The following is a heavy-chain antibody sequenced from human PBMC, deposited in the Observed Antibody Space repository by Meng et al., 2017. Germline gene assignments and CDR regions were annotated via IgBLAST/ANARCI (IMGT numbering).Heavy chain of an antibody. V-gene: IGHV3-48*03. CDR3: AREVRGDYGDYGSRAFDI. CDR2: ISSSGSTI. J-gene: IGHJ3*02. CDR1: GFSFSSYE. D-gene: IGHD4-17*01. Sequence: GESLKISCAASGFSFSSYEMNWVRQAPGKGLEWVSYISSSGSTIYYAGSLKGRFTISRDNAKNSLYLQMNSLRAEDTAVYYCAREVRGDYGDYGSRAFDIWGQGTMVTVSS.